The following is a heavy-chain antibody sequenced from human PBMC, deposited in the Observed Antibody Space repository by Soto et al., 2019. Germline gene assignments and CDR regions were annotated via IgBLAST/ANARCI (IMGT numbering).Heavy chain of an antibody. CDR3: AKAPYYYYGMDV. CDR2: ISWNSGSI. V-gene: IGHV3-9*01. CDR1: GFTFDDYA. Sequence: PGGSLRLSCAASGFTFDDYAMHWVRQAPGKGLEWVSGISWNSGSIGYADSVKGRFTISRDNAKNSLYLQMNSLRAEDTALYYCAKAPYYYYGMDVWGQGTTVTVSS. J-gene: IGHJ6*02.